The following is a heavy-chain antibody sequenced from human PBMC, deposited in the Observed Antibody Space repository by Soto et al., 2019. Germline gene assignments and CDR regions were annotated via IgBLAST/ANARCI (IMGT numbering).Heavy chain of an antibody. CDR3: AKEQGAAGMVGYFDY. J-gene: IGHJ4*02. V-gene: IGHV3-23*01. CDR1: GFTFSSYA. Sequence: EVQLLESGGGLVQPGGSLRLSCAASGFTFSSYAMSWVRQAPGKGLEWVSAISGSGGSTYYADSVKGRFTISRDNSKDTLDLQMNSLRAEDTAVYYCAKEQGAAGMVGYFDYWGQGTLVTVSS. D-gene: IGHD6-13*01. CDR2: ISGSGGST.